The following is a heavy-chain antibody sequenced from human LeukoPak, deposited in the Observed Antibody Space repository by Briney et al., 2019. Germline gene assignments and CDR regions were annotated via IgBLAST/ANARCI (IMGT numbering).Heavy chain of an antibody. CDR3: ARGVWSCSSTSCYDGYYYYYYMDV. CDR2: IYTSGST. J-gene: IGHJ6*03. D-gene: IGHD2-2*01. V-gene: IGHV4-4*07. Sequence: PSETLSLTCTVSGGSISSYYWSWIRQPAGKGLEWIGRIYTSGSTNYNPSLKSRVTMSVDTSKNQFSLKLSSVTAADTAVYYCARGVWSCSSTSCYDGYYYYYYMDVWGKGTTVTVSS. CDR1: GGSISSYY.